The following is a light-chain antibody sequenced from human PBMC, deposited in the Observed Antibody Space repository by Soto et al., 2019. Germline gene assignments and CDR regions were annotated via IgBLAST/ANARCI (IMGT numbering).Light chain of an antibody. Sequence: QSVLTQPPSASGSPGQSVTISCTGTSSVVGGYNYVSWYQQHPGKAPKLMIYEVSRRPSGVPDRFSGSKSGNTAYLTVSGLQAEDEADYYCSSYAGSNNFVVFGGGTKVTVL. CDR1: SSVVGGYNY. V-gene: IGLV2-8*01. CDR3: SSYAGSNNFVV. CDR2: EVS. J-gene: IGLJ2*01.